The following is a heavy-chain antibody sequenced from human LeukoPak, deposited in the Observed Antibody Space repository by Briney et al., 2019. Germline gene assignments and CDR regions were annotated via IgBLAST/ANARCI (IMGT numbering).Heavy chain of an antibody. D-gene: IGHD3-10*01. CDR1: GGSVSSHF. J-gene: IGHJ4*02. Sequence: PSETLSLTCTVSGGSVSSHFWSWIRQPPGKGLEWIGYIYNSGITNYNPSLKSRVTMSVDTSKNQFSLKLSSVTAADTAVYYCARGAHTLVGSYFDYWGQGTLVTVSS. CDR2: IYNSGIT. V-gene: IGHV4-59*02. CDR3: ARGAHTLVGSYFDY.